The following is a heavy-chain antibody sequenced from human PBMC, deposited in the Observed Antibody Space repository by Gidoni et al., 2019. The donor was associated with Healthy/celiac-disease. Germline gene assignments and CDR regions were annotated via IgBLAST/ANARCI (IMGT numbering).Heavy chain of an antibody. CDR1: GGTISSSSYY. Sequence: QLQLQESGPGLVKPSETLSLTCTVSGGTISSSSYYWGWIRQPPGKGLEWIGSIYYSGSTYYNPSLKSRVTISVDTSENQFSLKLSSVTAADTAVYYCARQDCSGGSCYSVFGFDYWGQGTLVTVSS. CDR3: ARQDCSGGSCYSVFGFDY. CDR2: IYYSGST. J-gene: IGHJ4*02. D-gene: IGHD2-15*01. V-gene: IGHV4-39*01.